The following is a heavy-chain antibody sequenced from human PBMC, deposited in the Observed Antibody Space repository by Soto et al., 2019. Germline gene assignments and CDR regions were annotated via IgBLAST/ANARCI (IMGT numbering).Heavy chain of an antibody. Sequence: KTSETLSLTCTVSGGSISSSSYYWGWIRQPPGKGLEWIGSIYYSGSTYYNPSLKSRVTISVDTSKNQFSLKLSSVTAADTAVYYCATAYYDFLEWLSISWFDPWGQGTLVTVSS. CDR1: GGSISSSSYY. CDR2: IYYSGST. J-gene: IGHJ5*02. V-gene: IGHV4-39*01. CDR3: ATAYYDFLEWLSISWFDP. D-gene: IGHD3-3*01.